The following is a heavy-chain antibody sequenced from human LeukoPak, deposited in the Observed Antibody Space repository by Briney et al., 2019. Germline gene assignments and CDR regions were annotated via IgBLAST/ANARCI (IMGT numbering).Heavy chain of an antibody. Sequence: SETLSLTCTVSGGSIRSYYWSWIRQPPGKGLEWIGYIYYSGSTDYNPSLKSRVTISVDTSKNQFSLKLGSVTTADTAVYFCARSYDSRGYFYYGMDVWGQGTTVTVSS. J-gene: IGHJ6*02. D-gene: IGHD3-22*01. CDR3: ARSYDSRGYFYYGMDV. CDR1: GGSIRSYY. V-gene: IGHV4-59*01. CDR2: IYYSGST.